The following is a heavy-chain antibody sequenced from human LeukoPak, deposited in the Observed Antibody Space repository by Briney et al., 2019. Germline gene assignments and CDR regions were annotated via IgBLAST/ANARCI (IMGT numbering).Heavy chain of an antibody. J-gene: IGHJ4*02. CDR1: GFTFGDYA. CDR2: ISGSGGST. CDR3: AKGSGSNG. D-gene: IGHD2-15*01. Sequence: GRSLRLSCTASGFTFGDYAMSWIRQAPGKGLEWVSAISGSGGSTYYADSVKGRFTISRDNSKNTLYLQMNSLRAEDTAVYYCAKGSGSNGWGQGTLVTVSS. V-gene: IGHV3-23*01.